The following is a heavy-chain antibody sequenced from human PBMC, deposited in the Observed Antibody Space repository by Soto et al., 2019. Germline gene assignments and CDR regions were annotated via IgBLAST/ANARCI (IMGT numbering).Heavy chain of an antibody. J-gene: IGHJ4*02. D-gene: IGHD2-2*01. CDR2: IIPIFGTA. CDR3: ATTTNIVVVPAAAWLMDY. Sequence: PVKVSCKASGGTFSSYAISWVRQAPGQGLEWMGGIIPIFGTANYAQKFQGRVTITADESTSTAYMELSSLRFEDTAVYYCATTTNIVVVPAAAWLMDYWGQGTLVTVSS. V-gene: IGHV1-69*13. CDR1: GGTFSSYA.